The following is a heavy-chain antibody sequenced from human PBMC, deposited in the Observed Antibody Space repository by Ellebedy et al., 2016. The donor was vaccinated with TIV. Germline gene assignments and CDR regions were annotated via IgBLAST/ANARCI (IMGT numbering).Heavy chain of an antibody. CDR3: AKAESNSALLYFQH. CDR1: GFTFSSYA. CDR2: ISGSGGST. D-gene: IGHD4-23*01. V-gene: IGHV3-23*01. Sequence: GESLKISXAASGFTFSSYAMSWARQAPGKGLEWVSAISGSGGSTYYADSVKGRFTISRDNSKNTLYLQMNSLRAEDTAVYYCAKAESNSALLYFQHWGQGTLVTVSS. J-gene: IGHJ1*01.